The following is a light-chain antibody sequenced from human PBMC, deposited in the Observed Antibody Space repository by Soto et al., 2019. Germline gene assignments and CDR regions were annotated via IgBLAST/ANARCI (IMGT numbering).Light chain of an antibody. V-gene: IGLV6-57*04. CDR3: QSYDSSNQV. CDR2: EDS. Sequence: NFMLTQPHSVSESPGKTVTISCTRSGGSIASNYVQWYQQRPGSAPTTVIYEDSQRPSGVPDRFSCSIESSSNSASLTISGLKTEDEADYYCQSYDSSNQVFGGGTKLTVL. CDR1: GGSIASNY. J-gene: IGLJ2*01.